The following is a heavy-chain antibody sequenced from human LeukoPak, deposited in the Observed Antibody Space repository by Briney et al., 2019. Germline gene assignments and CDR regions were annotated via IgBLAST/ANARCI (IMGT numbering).Heavy chain of an antibody. CDR1: GFTFSSYG. CDR3: ARVTTNYGMDV. D-gene: IGHD1-26*01. J-gene: IGHJ6*02. V-gene: IGHV3-33*01. CDR2: IWYDGSNK. Sequence: PGGSLRLSCAASGFTFSSYGMHWVRQASGKGLEWVAVIWYDGSNKYYADSVKGRFTISRDNSKNTLYLQMNSLRAEDTAVYYCARVTTNYGMDVWGQGTTVTVSS.